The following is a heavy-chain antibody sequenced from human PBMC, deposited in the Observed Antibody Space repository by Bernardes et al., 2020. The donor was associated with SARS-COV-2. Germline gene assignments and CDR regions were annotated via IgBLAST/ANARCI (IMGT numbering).Heavy chain of an antibody. J-gene: IGHJ6*02. CDR2: IYSRGIS. CDR1: GGSISSSNYY. D-gene: IGHD2-21*01. V-gene: IGHV4-39*01. Sequence: SETRSLTCTVSGGSISSSNYYWGWIRQPPGKGREWMGSIYSRGISYYNPSLQSRVKASVDTSKNQLSLRRNYVTAADTAVYDCAGSSFGIDCYIGGLRSWDYGMDVWGHGPTVTVSS. CDR3: AGSSFGIDCYIGGLRSWDYGMDV.